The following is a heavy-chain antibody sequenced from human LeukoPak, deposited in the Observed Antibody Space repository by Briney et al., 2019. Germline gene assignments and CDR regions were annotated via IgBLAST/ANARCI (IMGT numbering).Heavy chain of an antibody. Sequence: SVTVSCKASGGTLNSHTFSWVRQAPGQGLEWMGRITPIIDSAKYAQNFQDRVSIIADKSTSTVYLELSSLRSEDTAVYFCARVNLRGSQYNWFDPWGQGTLVTVPS. J-gene: IGHJ5*02. V-gene: IGHV1-69*08. CDR2: ITPIIDSA. CDR3: ARVNLRGSQYNWFDP. D-gene: IGHD1-26*01. CDR1: GGTLNSHT.